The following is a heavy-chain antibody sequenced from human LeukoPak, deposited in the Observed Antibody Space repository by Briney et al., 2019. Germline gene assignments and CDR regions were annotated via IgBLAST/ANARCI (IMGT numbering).Heavy chain of an antibody. V-gene: IGHV4-38-2*01. D-gene: IGHD3-3*01. CDR2: ISHSGST. J-gene: IGHJ5*02. CDR1: YSSFSSDYF. CDR3: ARRPTYYDFWSGYTGPFDP. Sequence: SETLSLTCSVSYSSFSSDYFWGWIRQPPGKGLEWIGSISHSGSTYYNPSLKSRVTISLDTSKNQFSLRLRSVTAADTAVYYCARRPTYYDFWSGYTGPFDPWGQGTLVTVSS.